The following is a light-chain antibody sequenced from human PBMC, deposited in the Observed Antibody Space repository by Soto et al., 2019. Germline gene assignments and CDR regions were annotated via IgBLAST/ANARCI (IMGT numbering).Light chain of an antibody. Sequence: DIQMTQSPSSLSASVGDTVTITCRASQRISTWLAWYQQTPGKAPKLLIYEASTLESGVPSRFSGSGSGTEFTLTISSLQTEESATYYCQQFESYSFGQGTKLEI. CDR3: QQFESYS. CDR2: EAS. J-gene: IGKJ2*01. CDR1: QRISTW. V-gene: IGKV1-5*01.